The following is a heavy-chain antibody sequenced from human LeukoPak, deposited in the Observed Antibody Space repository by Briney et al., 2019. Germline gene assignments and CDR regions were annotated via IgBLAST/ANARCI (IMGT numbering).Heavy chain of an antibody. V-gene: IGHV3-21*01. D-gene: IGHD5-18*01. CDR2: ISSSSSYI. J-gene: IGHJ3*02. Sequence: AGGSLRLSCAASGFTFSSYSMNWVRQAPGKGLEWVSSISSSSSYIYYADSVKGRFTISRDNAKNSLYPQMNSLRAEDTAVYYCARDRSAMVYDAFDIWGQGTMVTVSS. CDR3: ARDRSAMVYDAFDI. CDR1: GFTFSSYS.